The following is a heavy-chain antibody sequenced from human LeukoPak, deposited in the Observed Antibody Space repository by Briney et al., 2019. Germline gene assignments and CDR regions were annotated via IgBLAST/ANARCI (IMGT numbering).Heavy chain of an antibody. CDR3: ARDNSVGDNAWWFDP. D-gene: IGHD1-26*01. Sequence: ASVKVSCKASGYTFTSHYMHWVRQAPGQGLEWMGMINPTGSCTGYAQKFQGRVTMTRDMSTSTAYMELSSLRSEDTAIYYCARDNSVGDNAWWFDPWGQGTLVTVSS. V-gene: IGHV1-46*01. CDR2: INPTGSCT. J-gene: IGHJ5*02. CDR1: GYTFTSHY.